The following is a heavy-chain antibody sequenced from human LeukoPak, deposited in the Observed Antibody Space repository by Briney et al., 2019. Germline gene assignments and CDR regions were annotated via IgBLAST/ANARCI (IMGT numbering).Heavy chain of an antibody. CDR2: ISSNGGST. J-gene: IGHJ4*02. V-gene: IGHV3-64D*06. D-gene: IGHD4-17*01. CDR1: GFTFSSYA. CDR3: VKDDRDYGDYVH. Sequence: SGGSLTLSCSASGFTFSSYAMHWVRQAPGKGLEYVSAISSNGGSTYYADSVKGRFTITRDNSKNTLYLQMSSLRAEDTTAYYCVKDDRDYGDYVHWGQGTLVTVSS.